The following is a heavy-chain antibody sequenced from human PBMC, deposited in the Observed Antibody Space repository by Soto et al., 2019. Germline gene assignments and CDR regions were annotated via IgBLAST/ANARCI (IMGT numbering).Heavy chain of an antibody. D-gene: IGHD3-10*01. V-gene: IGHV4-39*01. Sequence: WVRQAPGKGLEWIGSIYYSGSTYYNPSLKSRVTISVDTSKNQFSLKLSSVTAADTAVYYCARRPLWFGELFDYWGQGTLVTVSS. J-gene: IGHJ4*02. CDR2: IYYSGST. CDR3: ARRPLWFGELFDY.